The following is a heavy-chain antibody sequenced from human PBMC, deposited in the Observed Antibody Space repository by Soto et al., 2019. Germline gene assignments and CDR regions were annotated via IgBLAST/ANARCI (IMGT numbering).Heavy chain of an antibody. Sequence: PGGSLRLSCAASGFTFSNYAMNWVRQAPGKGLEWVAIISYNGGRTNYVDSVKGRFTISRDNSKNTLYLQMNSLRVEDTAVYYCARVLTGSYNWFDPWGQGTLVTVSS. CDR1: GFTFSNYA. J-gene: IGHJ5*02. V-gene: IGHV3-23*01. CDR3: ARVLTGSYNWFDP. D-gene: IGHD1-26*01. CDR2: ISYNGGRT.